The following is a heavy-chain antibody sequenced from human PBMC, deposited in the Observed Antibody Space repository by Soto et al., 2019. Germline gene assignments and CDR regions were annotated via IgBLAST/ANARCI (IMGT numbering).Heavy chain of an antibody. CDR3: ARGPTDKLDY. V-gene: IGHV3-33*01. CDR2: IWNDGSQK. Sequence: QVQLVESGGGVVQPGRSLRLSCAASGFTFKNYGIHWVRQAPGKGLEWVAVIWNDGSQKHYVDSVKGRFTISRDNSKSMLYLQMDSLRAEDTALYYCARGPTDKLDYWGQGTLVTVSS. J-gene: IGHJ4*02. CDR1: GFTFKNYG. D-gene: IGHD4-17*01.